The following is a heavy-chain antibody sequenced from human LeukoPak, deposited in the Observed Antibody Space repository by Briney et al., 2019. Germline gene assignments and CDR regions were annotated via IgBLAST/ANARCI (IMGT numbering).Heavy chain of an antibody. D-gene: IGHD1-26*01. CDR2: IIPMFGTA. CDR3: AREGNIVGASPFDY. CDR1: GGTFSSYE. J-gene: IGHJ4*02. V-gene: IGHV1-69*05. Sequence: SVKVSCKASGGTFSSYEISWVRQAPGQGLEWMGGIIPMFGTAKYAQKFQGRVTITRDTSASTAYMELSSLRSEDMAVYYCAREGNIVGASPFDYWGQGTLVTVSS.